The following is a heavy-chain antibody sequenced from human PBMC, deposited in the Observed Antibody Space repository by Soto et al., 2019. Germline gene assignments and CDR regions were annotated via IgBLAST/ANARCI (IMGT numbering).Heavy chain of an antibody. J-gene: IGHJ6*02. CDR2: IIPIFGTA. CDR3: ASAYSSGWYEYENYYYGMDV. V-gene: IGHV1-69*13. CDR1: GGTFSSYA. D-gene: IGHD6-19*01. Sequence: ASVKVSCKASGGTFSSYAISWVRQAPGQGLEWMGGIIPIFGTANYAQKFQGRVTITADESTSTAYMELSSLRSEDTAVYYCASAYSSGWYEYENYYYGMDVWGQGTTVTVSS.